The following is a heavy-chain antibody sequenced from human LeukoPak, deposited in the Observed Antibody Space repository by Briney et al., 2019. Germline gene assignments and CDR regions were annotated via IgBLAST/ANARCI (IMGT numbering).Heavy chain of an antibody. CDR1: GFSLTTSGVG. V-gene: IGHV2-5*02. CDR2: IYWDDDT. D-gene: IGHD1-14*01. CDR3: DCESPPEAFDI. Sequence: SGPTLVKPTQTLTLTCTFSGFSLTTSGVGVGWIRLPSGKALEWVALIYWDDDTRYSPSLKSRLTITKDTSKNQVVLKMTNMDPEDTATYYSDCESPPEAFDIWGQGTMVTVSS. J-gene: IGHJ3*02.